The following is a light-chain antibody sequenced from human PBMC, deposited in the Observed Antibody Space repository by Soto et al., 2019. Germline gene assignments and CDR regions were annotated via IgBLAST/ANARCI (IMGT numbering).Light chain of an antibody. Sequence: DIQMTQSPSTLSAPVGDRVTITCRASQSISSWLAWYQQKPGKAPDLLIYKASSLQSGVPSRFSGSGSGTEFTLTISSLQPDDFATYYCQHYNSYPLTFGGGTKVEIK. CDR3: QHYNSYPLT. V-gene: IGKV1-5*03. CDR2: KAS. CDR1: QSISSW. J-gene: IGKJ4*01.